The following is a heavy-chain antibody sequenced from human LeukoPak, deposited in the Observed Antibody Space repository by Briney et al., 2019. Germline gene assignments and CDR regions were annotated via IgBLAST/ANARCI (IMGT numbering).Heavy chain of an antibody. CDR3: ARGLGLSGDGY. J-gene: IGHJ4*02. Sequence: GASVKVSCKASGYTFTGYYMHWVRQAPGQGLEWMGWMNPNSGNTGYAQKFQGRVTMTRNTSISTAYMELSSLRSEDTAVYYCARGLGLSGDGYWGQGTLVTVSS. D-gene: IGHD7-27*01. V-gene: IGHV1-8*02. CDR2: MNPNSGNT. CDR1: GYTFTGYY.